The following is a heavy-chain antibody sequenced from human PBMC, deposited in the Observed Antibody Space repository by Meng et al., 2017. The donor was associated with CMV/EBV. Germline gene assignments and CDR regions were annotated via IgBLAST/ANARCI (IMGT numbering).Heavy chain of an antibody. V-gene: IGHV1-69*05. CDR1: GGTFSSYA. Sequence: SVKVSCKASGGTFSSYAISWVRQAPGQGLEWMGGIIPIFGTANYAQKFQGRVTIATDESTSTAYMELSSLRSEDTAVYYCARVELNTAMSGYGMDVWGQGTTVTVSS. CDR3: ARVELNTAMSGYGMDV. D-gene: IGHD5-18*01. CDR2: IIPIFGTA. J-gene: IGHJ6*02.